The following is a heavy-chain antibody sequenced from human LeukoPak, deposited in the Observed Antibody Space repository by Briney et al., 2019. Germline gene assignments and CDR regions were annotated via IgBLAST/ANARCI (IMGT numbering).Heavy chain of an antibody. V-gene: IGHV4-59*01. CDR2: IYYSGGT. D-gene: IGHD3-22*01. CDR1: GGSISSYY. CDR3: ARSTYYYDSSGRRFDP. J-gene: IGHJ5*02. Sequence: PSETLSLTCTVSGGSISSYYWSWIRQPPGKGLEWIGYIYYSGGTNYNPSLKSRVTISVDTSKNQFSLKLSSVTAADTAVYYCARSTYYYDSSGRRFDPWGQGTLVTVSS.